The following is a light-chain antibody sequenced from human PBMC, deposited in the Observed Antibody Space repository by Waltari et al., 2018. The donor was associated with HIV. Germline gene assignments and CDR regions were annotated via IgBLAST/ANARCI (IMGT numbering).Light chain of an antibody. J-gene: IGLJ3*02. V-gene: IGLV3-25*03. Sequence: SYELTQPPSVSVSPGQTARITCSGDALPKQYAYWYPQRPGQAPVLVIYKDTERPSGIPERFSCSSSGTTATLTIIGVQAQDEADYHCQSADSNASLWVFGGGTKLTVL. CDR1: ALPKQY. CDR2: KDT. CDR3: QSADSNASLWV.